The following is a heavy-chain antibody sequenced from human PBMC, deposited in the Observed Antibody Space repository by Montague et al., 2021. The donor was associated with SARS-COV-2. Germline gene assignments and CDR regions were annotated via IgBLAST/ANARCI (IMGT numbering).Heavy chain of an antibody. D-gene: IGHD3-10*01. CDR1: GFTFSSYA. V-gene: IGHV3-30-3*01. CDR2: ISYDGGNK. J-gene: IGHJ3*02. CDR3: ARAAQKQYVLLWFGELLHDAFDI. Sequence: FLRLSCAASGFTFSSYAMHWVRQAPGKGLEWVAVISYDGGNKYYADSVKGRFTISRDNSKNTLYLQMNSLRAEDTAVYYCARAAQKQYVLLWFGELLHDAFDIWGQGTMVTVSS.